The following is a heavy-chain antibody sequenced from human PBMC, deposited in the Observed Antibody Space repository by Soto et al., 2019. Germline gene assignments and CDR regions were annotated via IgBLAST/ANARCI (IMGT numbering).Heavy chain of an antibody. V-gene: IGHV4-59*01. CDR3: ARVTYYDILTGSYGMDV. CDR1: GDSISSYY. J-gene: IGHJ6*02. CDR2: IYYSGST. D-gene: IGHD3-9*01. Sequence: SETLSLTCTVSGDSISSYYWSWIRQPPGKGLEWIGYIYYSGSTNYNPSLKSRVTISVDTSKNQFSLKLSSVTAEDTAVYYCARVTYYDILTGSYGMDVWGQGTTVTVSS.